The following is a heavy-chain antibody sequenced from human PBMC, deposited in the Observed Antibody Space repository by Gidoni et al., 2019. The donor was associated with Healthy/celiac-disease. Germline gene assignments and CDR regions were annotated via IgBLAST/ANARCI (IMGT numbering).Heavy chain of an antibody. CDR2: ISSSSSYI. J-gene: IGHJ4*02. V-gene: IGHV3-21*01. CDR3: ARAGLGSSSSCYN. D-gene: IGHD2-2*02. CDR1: GFTFSSYS. Sequence: EVKLVESGGGLVTPGGSLRLSCAASGFTFSSYSMNWVRQAPGKGLEWVSSISSSSSYIYYADSVKGRCTIFRDNAKNSLYLQINSLRAEDTAVDYCARAGLGSSSSCYNWGQGTLVTVSS.